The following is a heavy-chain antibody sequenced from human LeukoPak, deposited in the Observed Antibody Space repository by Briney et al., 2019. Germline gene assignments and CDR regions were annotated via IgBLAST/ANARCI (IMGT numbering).Heavy chain of an antibody. Sequence: QPGGSLRLSCAASGFTFSSYWMSWVRQAPGKGLEWVANIKQDGSEKYYVDSVKGRFTISRDNAKNSLYLQMNSLRAEDTAVYYCARDDQNTAMVVVADYWGQGTLVTVSS. D-gene: IGHD5-18*01. CDR2: IKQDGSEK. J-gene: IGHJ4*02. CDR3: ARDDQNTAMVVVADY. CDR1: GFTFSSYW. V-gene: IGHV3-7*01.